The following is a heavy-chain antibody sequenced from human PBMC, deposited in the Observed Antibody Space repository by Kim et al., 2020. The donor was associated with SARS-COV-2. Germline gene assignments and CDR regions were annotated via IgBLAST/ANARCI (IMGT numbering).Heavy chain of an antibody. CDR3: AKGGWYSSSFGSFDY. CDR2: ISYDGSNK. V-gene: IGHV3-30*18. D-gene: IGHD6-6*01. Sequence: GGSLRLSCAASGFTFSSYGMHWVRQAPGKGLEWVAVISYDGSNKYYADSVKGRFTISRDNSKNTLYLQMNSLRAEDTAVYYCAKGGWYSSSFGSFDYWG. CDR1: GFTFSSYG. J-gene: IGHJ4*01.